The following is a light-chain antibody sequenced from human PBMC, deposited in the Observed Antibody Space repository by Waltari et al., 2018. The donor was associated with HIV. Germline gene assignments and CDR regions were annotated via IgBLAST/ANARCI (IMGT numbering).Light chain of an antibody. J-gene: IGKJ1*01. CDR3: QQYGDSWT. CDR2: DGS. CDR1: QSVTSSY. V-gene: IGKV3-20*01. Sequence: EIVLTQSPGTLSLSPGDSATLSCRASQSVTSSYVAWYQQKPGQAPKFLMYDGSTRATGIPDRFSGSGSGTDYTLTISKVEPEDFAVYYCQQYGDSWTFGQGTKVEIK.